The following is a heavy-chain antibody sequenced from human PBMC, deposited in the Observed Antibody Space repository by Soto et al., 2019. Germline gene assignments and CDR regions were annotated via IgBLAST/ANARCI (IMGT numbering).Heavy chain of an antibody. J-gene: IGHJ6*02. V-gene: IGHV1-69*13. CDR2: IIPIFGTA. CDR1: GYTFTSYG. Sequence: ASVKVSCKASGYTFTSYGISWVRQAPGQGLEWMGGIIPIFGTANYAQKFQGRVTITADESTSTAYMELSSLRSEDTAVYYCARDNWNDVWDQNYYYYYGMDVWGQGTTVTVSS. CDR3: ARDNWNDVWDQNYYYYYGMDV. D-gene: IGHD1-20*01.